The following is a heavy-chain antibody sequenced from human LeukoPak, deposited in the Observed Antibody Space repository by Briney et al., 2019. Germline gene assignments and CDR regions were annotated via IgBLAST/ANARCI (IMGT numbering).Heavy chain of an antibody. V-gene: IGHV4-59*01. Sequence: PSETLSLTCTVSGVSISSYYWSWIRQPPGKGLEWIGYIYYSGSTNYNPSLKSRVTISVDTSKNQFSLKLSSVTAADTAVYYCAREVAAAGFDYWGQGTLVTVSS. CDR3: AREVAAAGFDY. CDR2: IYYSGST. J-gene: IGHJ4*02. D-gene: IGHD6-13*01. CDR1: GVSISSYY.